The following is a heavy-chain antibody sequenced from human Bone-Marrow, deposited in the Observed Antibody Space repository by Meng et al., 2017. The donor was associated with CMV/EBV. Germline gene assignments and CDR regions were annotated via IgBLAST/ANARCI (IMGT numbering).Heavy chain of an antibody. CDR3: ARRGYSSSSPNYYYYYGMDV. CDR1: GYTFISYY. Sequence: ASVKVSCKTSGYTFISYYMHWVRQAPGQGLEWMGIINPSGGSTSYAQKFQGRVTMTRDTSTSTVYMELSSLRSEDTAVYYCARRGYSSSSPNYYYYYGMDVWGQGTTVTVSS. CDR2: INPSGGST. J-gene: IGHJ6*02. D-gene: IGHD6-6*01. V-gene: IGHV1-46*01.